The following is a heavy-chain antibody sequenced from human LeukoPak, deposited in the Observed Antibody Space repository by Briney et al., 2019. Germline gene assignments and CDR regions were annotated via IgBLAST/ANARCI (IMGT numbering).Heavy chain of an antibody. CDR1: GFTFSSYS. CDR2: ISSSSSYI. D-gene: IGHD5-12*01. J-gene: IGHJ4*02. V-gene: IGHV3-21*01. Sequence: GGSLRLSCAASGFTFSSYSMNWVRQAPGKGLEWVSSISSSSSYIYYADSVKGRFTISRDNAKNSLYLQMNSLRAEDTAVYYCARVGDSGYDYLCYWGQGTLVTVSS. CDR3: ARVGDSGYDYLCY.